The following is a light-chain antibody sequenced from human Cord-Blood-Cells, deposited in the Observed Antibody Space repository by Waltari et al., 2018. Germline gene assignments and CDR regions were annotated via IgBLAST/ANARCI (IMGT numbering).Light chain of an antibody. Sequence: QSALTQPAPVSGSPGQSITLPCTGTSSHVGGYNYVSWYQQHPGKAPKLMIYDVSNRPSGVSNRFSGSKSGNTASLTISGLQAEDEADYYCSSYTSSSTYVFGTGTKVTVL. CDR1: SSHVGGYNY. V-gene: IGLV2-14*01. J-gene: IGLJ1*01. CDR2: DVS. CDR3: SSYTSSSTYV.